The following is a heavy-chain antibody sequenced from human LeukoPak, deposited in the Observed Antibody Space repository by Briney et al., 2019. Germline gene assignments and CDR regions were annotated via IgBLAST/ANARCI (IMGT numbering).Heavy chain of an antibody. D-gene: IGHD2-15*01. Sequence: SETLSLTCAVYGGSFSPYYWNWIRQPAGKGLEWIGRIYTSGSTNYNPSLKSRVTISVDTSKNQFSLKLSSVTAADTAMYYCAREDIVVFNDAFDIWGQGTMVTVSS. J-gene: IGHJ3*02. CDR2: IYTSGST. CDR3: AREDIVVFNDAFDI. CDR1: GGSFSPYY. V-gene: IGHV4-4*07.